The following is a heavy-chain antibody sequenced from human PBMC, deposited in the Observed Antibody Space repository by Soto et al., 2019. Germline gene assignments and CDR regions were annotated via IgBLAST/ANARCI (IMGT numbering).Heavy chain of an antibody. Sequence: PGGSLRLSRVGSGFTFSTYSINWVRQAPGKGLEWVSSISSRSDIYYADSVKGRFTISRDNAKNSVSLQMNSLRAEDTAVYYCAREYTAWPLAYGLDVWGQGTTVTSP. J-gene: IGHJ6*02. V-gene: IGHV3-21*01. CDR3: AREYTAWPLAYGLDV. CDR1: GFTFSTYS. D-gene: IGHD2-2*02. CDR2: ISSRSDI.